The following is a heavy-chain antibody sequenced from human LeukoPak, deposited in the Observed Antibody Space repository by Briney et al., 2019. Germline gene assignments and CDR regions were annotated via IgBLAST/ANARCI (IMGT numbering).Heavy chain of an antibody. V-gene: IGHV3-21*01. CDR2: ISSSSSCI. J-gene: IGHJ4*02. CDR1: GFTFSSYA. CDR3: ARDLPGDYVDY. D-gene: IGHD4-17*01. Sequence: GGSLRLSCAASGFTFSSYAMNWVRQAPGKGLEWVSSISSSSSCIYYADSVKGRFTISRDNAKNSLYLQMNSLRAEDTAVYYCARDLPGDYVDYWGQGTLVTVSS.